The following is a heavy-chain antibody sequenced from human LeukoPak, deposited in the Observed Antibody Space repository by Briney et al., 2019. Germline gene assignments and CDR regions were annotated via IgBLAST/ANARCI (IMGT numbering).Heavy chain of an antibody. CDR1: GGSISRGGYY. D-gene: IGHD3-22*01. CDR3: ARGRYYYDSRGYYIQYYFDY. Sequence: SETLSLTCTVSGGSISRGGYYWTWIRQHPGKGLEWIGYIYHSGSTYYNPSLKSRVTLSVDTSRSQFALNLSSVTAADTAVYYCARGRYYYDSRGYYIQYYFDYWGQGTLVTVSS. CDR2: IYHSGST. V-gene: IGHV4-31*03. J-gene: IGHJ4*02.